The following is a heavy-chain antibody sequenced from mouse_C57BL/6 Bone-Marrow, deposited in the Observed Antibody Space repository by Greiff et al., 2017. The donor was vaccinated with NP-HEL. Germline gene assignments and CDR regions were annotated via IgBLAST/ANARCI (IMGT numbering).Heavy chain of an antibody. J-gene: IGHJ1*03. V-gene: IGHV2-2*01. CDR2: IWSGGST. CDR1: GFSLTSYG. D-gene: IGHD1-1*01. CDR3: ATYYYGSSSWYFDV. Sequence: VQLKESGPGLVQPSQSLSITCTVSGFSLTSYGVHWVRQSPGKGLEWLGVIWSGGSTDYNAAFISRLSISKDNSKSQVFFKMNSLQADDTAIYYCATYYYGSSSWYFDVWGTGTTVTVSS.